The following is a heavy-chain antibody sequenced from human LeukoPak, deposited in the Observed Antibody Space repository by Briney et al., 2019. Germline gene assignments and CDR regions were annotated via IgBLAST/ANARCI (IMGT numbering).Heavy chain of an antibody. D-gene: IGHD6-19*01. J-gene: IGHJ3*02. Sequence: ASVKVPCKASGYTFNTYGISWVRQAPGQGLEWMGWISTYDGNTNYAQNLQGRVTMTTDTSTRTAYMELRSLRSGDTAVYYCARWSYSSDWYFGTFDIWGQGTTVTISS. CDR1: GYTFNTYG. CDR3: ARWSYSSDWYFGTFDI. CDR2: ISTYDGNT. V-gene: IGHV1-18*01.